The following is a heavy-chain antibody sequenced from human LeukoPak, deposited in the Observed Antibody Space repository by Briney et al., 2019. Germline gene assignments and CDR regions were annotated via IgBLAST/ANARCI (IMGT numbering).Heavy chain of an antibody. Sequence: SETLSLTCTVSGGSISSYYWSWIRQPPGKGLEWIGYIYTSGSTNYNPSLKSRVTISVDTSKNQFSLKLSSVTAADTAVYYCARQDCNSASCDFDYWGQATLVTVSS. CDR2: IYTSGST. CDR3: ARQDCNSASCDFDY. CDR1: GGSISSYY. J-gene: IGHJ4*02. V-gene: IGHV4-4*09. D-gene: IGHD2-2*01.